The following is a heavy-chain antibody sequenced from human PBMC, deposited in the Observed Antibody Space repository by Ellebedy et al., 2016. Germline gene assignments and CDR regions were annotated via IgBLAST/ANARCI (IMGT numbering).Heavy chain of an antibody. CDR1: GFTFSSYA. D-gene: IGHD1-26*01. J-gene: IGHJ4*02. CDR2: ISYDGSNK. V-gene: IGHV3-30-3*01. CDR3: ASRSDDY. Sequence: GESLKISXAASGFTFSSYAMHWVRQAPGKGLEWVAVISYDGSNKYYADSVKGRFTISRDNAKNSLYLQMNSLRAEDTAVYYCASRSDDYWGQGTLVTVSS.